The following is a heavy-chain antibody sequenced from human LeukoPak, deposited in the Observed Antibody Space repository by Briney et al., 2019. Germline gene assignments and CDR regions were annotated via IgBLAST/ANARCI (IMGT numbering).Heavy chain of an antibody. CDR2: IYSGGST. V-gene: IGHV3-66*01. CDR1: GFTFTNYW. D-gene: IGHD3-10*01. J-gene: IGHJ6*03. Sequence: GGSLRLSCAASGFTFTNYWMSWVRQAPGKGLEWVSVIYSGGSTYYADSVKGRFTISRDNSKNTLYLQMNSLRAEDTAVYYCAREVTMVRGVIGYYYYYMDVWGKGTTVTISS. CDR3: AREVTMVRGVIGYYYYYMDV.